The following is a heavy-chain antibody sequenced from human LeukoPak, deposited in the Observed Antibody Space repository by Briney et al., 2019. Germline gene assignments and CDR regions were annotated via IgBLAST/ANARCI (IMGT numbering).Heavy chain of an antibody. CDR3: ARGFGRTIFGVVIEYYGMDV. D-gene: IGHD3-3*01. CDR1: GFTFSSYW. Sequence: PGGSLRLSCAASGFTFSSYWMSWVRQAPGKGLEWVANIKQDGSEKYYVDSVKGRFTISRDNAKNSLYLQMNSLRAEDTAVYYCARGFGRTIFGVVIEYYGMDVWGQGTTVTVSS. J-gene: IGHJ6*02. V-gene: IGHV3-7*01. CDR2: IKQDGSEK.